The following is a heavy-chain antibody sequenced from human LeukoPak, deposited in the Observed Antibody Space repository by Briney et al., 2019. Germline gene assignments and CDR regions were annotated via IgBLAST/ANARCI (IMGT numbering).Heavy chain of an antibody. CDR2: IKPSSGDA. J-gene: IGHJ5*02. Sequence: ASVNVSCKASGYSFTAYYIFWVRQAPGQGHEWMGWIKPSSGDAKSAQKFQDRVTITRDSSINTVYMEVTRLTSDDTALYYCVRGGSGWFYNSLDPWGQGTLVTVSS. CDR3: VRGGSGWFYNSLDP. D-gene: IGHD6-19*01. CDR1: GYSFTAYY. V-gene: IGHV1-2*02.